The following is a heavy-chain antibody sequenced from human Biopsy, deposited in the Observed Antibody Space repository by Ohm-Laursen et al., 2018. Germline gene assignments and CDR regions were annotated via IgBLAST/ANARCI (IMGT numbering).Heavy chain of an antibody. CDR1: GGSINSSY. J-gene: IGHJ4*02. V-gene: IGHV4-59*08. Sequence: SETLSLTWSVSGGSINSSYWSWIRQPPGKGLEWIGFISNSGNTNYNPSLKSRVTISVDTSKNQISLKLGSVTVADTAVFYCARRGSGGRSFDYWGQGSLVTVSS. CDR2: ISNSGNT. D-gene: IGHD2-15*01. CDR3: ARRGSGGRSFDY.